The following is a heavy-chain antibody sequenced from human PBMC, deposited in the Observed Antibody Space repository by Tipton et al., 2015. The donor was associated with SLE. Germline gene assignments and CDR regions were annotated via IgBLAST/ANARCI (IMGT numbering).Heavy chain of an antibody. CDR3: AREGITIFGVFQR. CDR2: IYYTGTT. Sequence: TLSLTCAVSGHSVSRDYYWGWFRQPPGKGLEWIGSIYYTGTTYYNPSLKSRVTISLDKSKNQFSLKLTSVTAADTAVYFCAREGITIFGVFQRWGQGTQVSVSS. V-gene: IGHV4-38-2*02. J-gene: IGHJ4*02. CDR1: GHSVSRDYY. D-gene: IGHD3-3*01.